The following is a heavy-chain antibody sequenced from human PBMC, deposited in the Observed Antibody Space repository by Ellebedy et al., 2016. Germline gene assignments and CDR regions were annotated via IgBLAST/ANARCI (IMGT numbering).Heavy chain of an antibody. D-gene: IGHD1-26*01. CDR1: GGSISSSNW. Sequence: SETLSLTXAVSGGSISSSNWWSWVRQPPGKGLEWIGEIYHSGSTNYNPSLKSRVTMSVDNSKNQFSLKLSSVTAADTAVYYCARCQWVVVRGTTDYYYYGMDVWGQGTTVTVSS. CDR3: ARCQWVVVRGTTDYYYYGMDV. V-gene: IGHV4-4*02. J-gene: IGHJ6*02. CDR2: IYHSGST.